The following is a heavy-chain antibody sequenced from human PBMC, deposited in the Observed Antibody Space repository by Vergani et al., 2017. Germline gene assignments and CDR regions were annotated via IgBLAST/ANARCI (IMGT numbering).Heavy chain of an antibody. V-gene: IGHV3-74*01. Sequence: EVQLVESGGGLVQPGGSLRLSCAASGFTFSSYWMHWVRQAPGKGLVWVSRFNSDGSSTSYADSVKGRFTISRDNAKNTLYLQMNSLRAEDTAVYYCARARVYYGDWDAFDIWGQGTMVTVSS. CDR2: FNSDGSST. J-gene: IGHJ3*02. CDR1: GFTFSSYW. CDR3: ARARVYYGDWDAFDI. D-gene: IGHD4-17*01.